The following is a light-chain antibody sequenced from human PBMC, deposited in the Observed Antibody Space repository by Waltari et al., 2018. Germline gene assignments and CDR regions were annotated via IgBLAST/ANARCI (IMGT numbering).Light chain of an antibody. Sequence: QSALTQPASVSGSPGQSITISCTGTSSDVGGYNYVSWYQQHTGKAPKLMSYDVSDRHSGVSSRFSGSNDGNTASRIISGIQAEDEADYYCSSYTGSSTLVVFGGGTKLTVL. V-gene: IGLV2-14*03. CDR2: DVS. J-gene: IGLJ2*01. CDR1: SSDVGGYNY. CDR3: SSYTGSSTLVV.